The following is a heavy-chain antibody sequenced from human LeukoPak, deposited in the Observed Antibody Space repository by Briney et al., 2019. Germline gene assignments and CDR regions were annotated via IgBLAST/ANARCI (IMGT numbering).Heavy chain of an antibody. CDR2: ISAYNGNT. D-gene: IGHD2-15*01. V-gene: IGHV1-18*01. CDR3: ARGLYCSGATCYSQYFDF. CDR1: GYTFTSYG. Sequence: ASVKVSCKASGYTFTSYGISWVRQAPGQGLEWMGWISAYNGNTYYAQKFRGRVTMTTDTSTSTAYMELRSLSSDDTAVYYCARGLYCSGATCYSQYFDFWGQGTLVPVSS. J-gene: IGHJ4*02.